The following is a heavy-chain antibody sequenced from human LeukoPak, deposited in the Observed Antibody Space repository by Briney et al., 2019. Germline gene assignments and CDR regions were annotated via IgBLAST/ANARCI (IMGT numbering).Heavy chain of an antibody. CDR2: IYTSGST. CDR1: GGSISSYY. CDR3: ARDHGDFWSGYKVEYYFDY. J-gene: IGHJ4*02. Sequence: SETLSLTCTVSGGSISSYYWSWTRQPAGKGLEWIGRIYTSGSTNYNPSLKSRVTMSVDTSKNQFSLKLSSVTAADTAVYYCARDHGDFWSGYKVEYYFDYWGQGTLVTVSS. D-gene: IGHD3-3*01. V-gene: IGHV4-4*07.